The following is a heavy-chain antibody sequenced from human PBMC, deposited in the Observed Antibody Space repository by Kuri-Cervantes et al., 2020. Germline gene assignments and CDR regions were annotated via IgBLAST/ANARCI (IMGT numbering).Heavy chain of an antibody. CDR1: GFTFSSYG. Sequence: GESLKISCAASGFTFSSYGMHWVRQAPGKGLEWVAVISYDGSNKYYADSVKGRFTISRDNSKNTLYLQMNSLRAEDTAVYYCARDSGSYSTYGMDVWGQGTTVTVSS. V-gene: IGHV3-30*03. CDR2: ISYDGSNK. J-gene: IGHJ6*02. D-gene: IGHD1-26*01. CDR3: ARDSGSYSTYGMDV.